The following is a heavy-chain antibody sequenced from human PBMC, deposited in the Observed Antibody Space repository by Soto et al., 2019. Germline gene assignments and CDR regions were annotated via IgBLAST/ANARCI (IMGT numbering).Heavy chain of an antibody. CDR3: ASARASIAARRGRDWFDP. V-gene: IGHV1-24*01. CDR2: FDPEDGET. CDR1: GYTLTELS. Sequence: ASVKVSCKVSGYTLTELSMHWVRQAPGKGLEWMGGFDPEDGETIYAQKFQGRVTMTEDTSTDTAYMELSSLRSEDTAVYYCASARASIAARRGRDWFDPWGQGTLVTVSS. D-gene: IGHD6-6*01. J-gene: IGHJ5*02.